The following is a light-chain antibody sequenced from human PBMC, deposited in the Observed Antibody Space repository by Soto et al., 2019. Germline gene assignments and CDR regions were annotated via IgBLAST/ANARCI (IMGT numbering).Light chain of an antibody. J-gene: IGKJ4*01. CDR2: AAS. CDR1: QGMRND. CDR3: LQQSSYPPLT. Sequence: DIQVTQSPSSLSASVEDIVTITCRASQGMRNDLGWYQQKPGKAPKRLIYAASSLQSGVPSRFSGSGSGTEFTLTVSSLQPEDFATYYCLQQSSYPPLTFGGGTKVEIK. V-gene: IGKV1-17*01.